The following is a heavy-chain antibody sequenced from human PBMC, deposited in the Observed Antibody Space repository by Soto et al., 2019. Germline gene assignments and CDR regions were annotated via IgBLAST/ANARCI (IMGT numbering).Heavy chain of an antibody. CDR1: GYTFISYA. CDR2: INAGNGNT. Sequence: QVQLVQSGAEVKKPGASVNISCKASGYTFISYAIHWARQAPGQRLEWMGWINAGNGNTKYSQKFQGRVTITRDTSASTVYMELSSLRSADTATYYCARPGSYMIVAFLLWGQGTTVTVSS. V-gene: IGHV1-3*01. CDR3: ARPGSYMIVAFLL. D-gene: IGHD3-22*01. J-gene: IGHJ3*01.